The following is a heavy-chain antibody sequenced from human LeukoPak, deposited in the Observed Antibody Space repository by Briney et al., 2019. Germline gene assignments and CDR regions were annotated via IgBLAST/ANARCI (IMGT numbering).Heavy chain of an antibody. Sequence: GGSLRLSCAASGFTFSSYAMGWVRQAPGKGLEWVSAISGSSGSTYYADSVKGRFTISRDNSKNTLYLQMNSLRAEDTAVYYCANHGWDASIDYWGQGTLVTVSS. J-gene: IGHJ4*02. V-gene: IGHV3-23*01. CDR2: ISGSSGST. D-gene: IGHD6-19*01. CDR1: GFTFSSYA. CDR3: ANHGWDASIDY.